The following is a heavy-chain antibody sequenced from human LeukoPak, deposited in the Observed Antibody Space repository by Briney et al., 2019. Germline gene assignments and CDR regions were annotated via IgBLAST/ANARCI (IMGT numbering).Heavy chain of an antibody. D-gene: IGHD2-2*01. J-gene: IGHJ6*03. CDR1: GGSFSGYY. V-gene: IGHV4-34*09. CDR2: IYYSGST. CDR3: ARVSTSRCMDV. Sequence: SETLSLTCAVYGGSFSGYYWSWIRQPPGKGLEWIGYIYYSGSTYYNPSLKSRVTISVDTSKNQFSLKLSSVTAADTAVYYCARVSTSRCMDVWGKGTTVTVSS.